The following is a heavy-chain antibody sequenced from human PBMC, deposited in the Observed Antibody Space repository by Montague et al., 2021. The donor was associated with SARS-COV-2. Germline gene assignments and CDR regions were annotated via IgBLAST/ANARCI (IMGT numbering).Heavy chain of an antibody. Sequence: SETLSLTCTVSGGSISSSSYYWAWIRQPPGKELDWIVSIYHRGNTFYNPSLKSRVSMSVDTSKNQFSLKLSPVTDADPAMYYCARVKWELSVGNVFDIWGQGTMVTVSS. V-gene: IGHV4-39*01. CDR1: GGSISSSSYY. D-gene: IGHD1-26*01. J-gene: IGHJ3*02. CDR2: IYHRGNT. CDR3: ARVKWELSVGNVFDI.